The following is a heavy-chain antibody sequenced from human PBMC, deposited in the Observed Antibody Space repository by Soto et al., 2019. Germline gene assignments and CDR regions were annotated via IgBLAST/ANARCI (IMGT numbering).Heavy chain of an antibody. CDR2: IRSKANSYAT. J-gene: IGHJ6*02. Sequence: GGSLRLSCAAPGFTFSGSAMHWVRQASGKGLEWVGRIRSKANSYATAYAASVKGRFTISRDDSKNTAYLQMNSLKTEDTAVYYCTRHGYYYGSGYYGMDVWGQGTTVTVSS. CDR1: GFTFSGSA. D-gene: IGHD3-10*01. CDR3: TRHGYYYGSGYYGMDV. V-gene: IGHV3-73*01.